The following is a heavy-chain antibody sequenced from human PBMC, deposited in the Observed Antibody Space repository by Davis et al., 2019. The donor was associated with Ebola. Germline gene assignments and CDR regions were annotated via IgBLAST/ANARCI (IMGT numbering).Heavy chain of an antibody. CDR3: ARDPGYCTSGSCSFDY. CDR1: GFTFSSYA. D-gene: IGHD2-8*01. Sequence: GGSLRLSCTASGFTFSSYAMNWVRQAPGKGLEWVSYISSSSSTIYYADSVKGRFTISRDNAKNSLYLQMNSLRDEDTAVYYCARDPGYCTSGSCSFDYWGQGTLVTVSA. V-gene: IGHV3-48*02. CDR2: ISSSSSTI. J-gene: IGHJ4*02.